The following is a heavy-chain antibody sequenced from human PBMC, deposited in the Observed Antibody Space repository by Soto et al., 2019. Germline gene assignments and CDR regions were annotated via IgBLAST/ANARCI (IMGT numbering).Heavy chain of an antibody. CDR3: AKYVRRSSPSAIDA. J-gene: IGHJ5*02. D-gene: IGHD6-6*01. CDR1: GFTCSRNG. CDR2: ISMRGRNT. Sequence: GGSLRLWCATSGFTCSRNGMSRARQSPGKGLDSVAGISMRGRNTYYADCVKSRFTISRDNSKNTVFLQMNRLRAEDTAVYYCAKYVRRSSPSAIDAGGQGALVTVSS. V-gene: IGHV3-23*01.